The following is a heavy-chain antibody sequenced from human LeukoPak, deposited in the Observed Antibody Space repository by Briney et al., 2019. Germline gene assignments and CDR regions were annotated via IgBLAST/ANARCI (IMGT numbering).Heavy chain of an antibody. V-gene: IGHV4-4*02. CDR3: ARDPIDCSGGSCYSEGWFDP. CDR2: IYHSGST. J-gene: IGHJ5*02. Sequence: PSGTLSLTCAVSGGSISSSNWWSWVRQPPGKGLEWIGEIYHSGSTNYNPSLKSRVTISVDKSKNQFSLKLSSVTAADTAVYYCARDPIDCSGGSCYSEGWFDPWGQGTLATVSS. CDR1: GGSISSSNW. D-gene: IGHD2-15*01.